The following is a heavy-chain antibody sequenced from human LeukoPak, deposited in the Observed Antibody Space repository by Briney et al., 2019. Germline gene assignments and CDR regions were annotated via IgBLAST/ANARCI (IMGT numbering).Heavy chain of an antibody. J-gene: IGHJ6*04. Sequence: GRSLRLSCTASGFTFGEYPMNWVRQAPGKGLEWVSYISSSGSTIYYADSVKGRFTISRDNAKNSLYLQMNSLRAEDTAVYYCAELGITMIGGVWGKGTTVTISS. D-gene: IGHD3-10*02. CDR1: GFTFGEYP. CDR2: ISSSGSTI. V-gene: IGHV3-48*03. CDR3: AELGITMIGGV.